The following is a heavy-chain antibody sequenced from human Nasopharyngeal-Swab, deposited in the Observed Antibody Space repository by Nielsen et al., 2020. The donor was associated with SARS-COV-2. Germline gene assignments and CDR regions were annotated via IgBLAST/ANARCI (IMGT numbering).Heavy chain of an antibody. CDR3: ARPPAVAGNPFDP. V-gene: IGHV3-30*03. CDR2: ISYDGSNK. J-gene: IGHJ5*02. CDR1: GFTFSSYS. D-gene: IGHD6-19*01. Sequence: GESLKISCAASGFTFSSYSMNWVRQAPGKGLEWVAVISYDGSNKYYADSVKGRFTISRDNSKNTLYLQMNSLRAEDTAVYYCARPPAVAGNPFDPWGQGTLVTVSS.